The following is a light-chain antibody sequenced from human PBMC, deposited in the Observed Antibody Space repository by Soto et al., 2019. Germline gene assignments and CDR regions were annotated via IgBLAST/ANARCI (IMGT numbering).Light chain of an antibody. V-gene: IGKV3-20*01. CDR2: GAS. Sequence: ESVVTQFTGTLVLSPGDRATLSCRASQSVNKAYLVWYQVTPGQAPRRLIYGASSRATGIPDRCSGRAFGTDFTLTISMQAPDDFTVYCYQHYGYFRWTFGQGTKVDIK. CDR3: QHYGYFRWT. CDR1: QSVNKAY. J-gene: IGKJ1*01.